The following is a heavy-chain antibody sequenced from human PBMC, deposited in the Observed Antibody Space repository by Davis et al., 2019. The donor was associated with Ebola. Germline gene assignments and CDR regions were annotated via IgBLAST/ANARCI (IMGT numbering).Heavy chain of an antibody. V-gene: IGHV1-8*01. D-gene: IGHD3-3*01. CDR3: ARDGDTIFGVVSGYYYGMDV. Sequence: AASVKVSCKASGYTFTSYDINWVRQATGQGLEWMGWMNPNSGNTGYAQKFQGRVTMTRNTSISTAYMELSSLRSDDTAVYYCARDGDTIFGVVSGYYYGMDVWGQGTTVTVSS. CDR2: MNPNSGNT. J-gene: IGHJ6*02. CDR1: GYTFTSYD.